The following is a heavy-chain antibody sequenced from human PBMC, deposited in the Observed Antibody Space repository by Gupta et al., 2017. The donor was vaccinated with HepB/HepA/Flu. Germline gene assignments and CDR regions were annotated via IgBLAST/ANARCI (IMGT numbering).Heavy chain of an antibody. D-gene: IGHD3-16*01. Sequence: VPLQESGPGLLKLSQTLSLTCSISGGSIGIGDYYWSWIRQPLGKGPEWIGYIDCTGSTYYNRCIRSRVSMATGASKTKFYLRVRAVTASDTAVCEGDRGRRGGGRRFGYWGQGTLVTVS. V-gene: IGHV4-30-4*01. CDR3: DRGRRGGGRRFGY. CDR2: IDCTGST. CDR1: GGSIGIGDYY. J-gene: IGHJ5*01.